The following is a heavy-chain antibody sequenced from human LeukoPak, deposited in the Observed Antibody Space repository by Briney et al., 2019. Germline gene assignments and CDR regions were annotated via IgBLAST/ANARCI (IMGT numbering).Heavy chain of an antibody. CDR1: GYIFTSYD. CDR2: MNPNSGNT. V-gene: IGHV1-8*01. D-gene: IGHD7-27*01. Sequence: ASVTVSFTASGYIFTSYDINWVRQATGQGLEWMGWMNPNSGNTGYAQKFQGRVTMTRNTSIRTAYMELSSLRSEDTAVYYCARGPRNWGFDYWGQGTLVTVSS. J-gene: IGHJ4*02. CDR3: ARGPRNWGFDY.